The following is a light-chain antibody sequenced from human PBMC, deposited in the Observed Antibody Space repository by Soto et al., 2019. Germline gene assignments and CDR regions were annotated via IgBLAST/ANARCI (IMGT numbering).Light chain of an antibody. CDR1: QGISNY. V-gene: IGKV1-27*01. CDR2: AAS. J-gene: IGKJ3*01. CDR3: QNYYSAPFT. Sequence: DIQMTQSPLSLSASVGDRVTITCRASQGISNYLAWYQQTPGKSPKLLIYAASTLQPGVPSRFSGSGAGADFTLIISSLQPEDVASYYGQNYYSAPFTFGPGTTVDIK.